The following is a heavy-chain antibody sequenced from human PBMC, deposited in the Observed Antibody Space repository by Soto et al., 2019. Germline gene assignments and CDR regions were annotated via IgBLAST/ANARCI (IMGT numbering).Heavy chain of an antibody. CDR3: ARVSRIAAASRYYYYYYGMDV. D-gene: IGHD6-13*01. CDR2: IKQDGSEK. J-gene: IGHJ6*02. Sequence: QPGGSLRLSCAASGFTFSSYWLSWVRQAPGKGLEWVANIKQDGSEKYYVDSVKGRFTISRDNAKNSLYLQMNSLRAEDTAVYYCARVSRIAAASRYYYYYYGMDVWGQGTTVTVSS. CDR1: GFTFSSYW. V-gene: IGHV3-7*03.